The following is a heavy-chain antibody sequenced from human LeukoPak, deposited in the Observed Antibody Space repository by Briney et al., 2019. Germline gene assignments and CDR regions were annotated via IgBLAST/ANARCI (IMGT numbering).Heavy chain of an antibody. CDR3: ARVMILTEVGSGIRDY. CDR1: GFTFSNYW. J-gene: IGHJ4*02. Sequence: PGGSLRLSCAASGFTFSNYWMGWVRQAPGKGLQWVANIKTDGSEKYYVDSVKGRFTISRDNAKNSLYLQMNSLRAEDTAVYYCARVMILTEVGSGIRDYWGQGTLVTVSS. V-gene: IGHV3-7*01. D-gene: IGHD3-10*01. CDR2: IKTDGSEK.